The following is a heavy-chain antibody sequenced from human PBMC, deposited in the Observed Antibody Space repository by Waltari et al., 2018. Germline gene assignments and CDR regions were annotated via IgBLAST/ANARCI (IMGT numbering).Heavy chain of an antibody. V-gene: IGHV3-33*01. D-gene: IGHD3-3*01. J-gene: IGHJ3*02. CDR1: GFTFSNHG. CDR3: ARGDGGSGLGASDI. Sequence: QVQLGESGGGVVQSGRSLRLSCVGSGFTFSNHGMTWVRRAPGKGLECVAGIWYDGSNKNYVDSVKGRFTISRDNSKNTLYLEMNSLRAEDTAVYFCARGDGGSGLGASDIWGQGTMVTVSS. CDR2: IWYDGSNK.